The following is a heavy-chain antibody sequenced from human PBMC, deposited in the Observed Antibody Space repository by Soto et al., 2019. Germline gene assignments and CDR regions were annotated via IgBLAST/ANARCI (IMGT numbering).Heavy chain of an antibody. CDR1: GFXXSNAW. Sequence: PGGSLSLSCAASGFXXSNAWMNWVRQAPGKELEWVGRTKSKTDGGKTDYNAPVKGRFTISRDDSKNTLYLQMNSLKTEDTAEYYCTTEQTPTLIAAAVLPKPLSALRYYYYGMDVWGQGTTVTVSS. V-gene: IGHV3-15*07. J-gene: IGHJ6*02. CDR2: TKSKTDGGKT. CDR3: TTEQTPTLIAAAVLPKPLSALRYYYYGMDV. D-gene: IGHD6-13*01.